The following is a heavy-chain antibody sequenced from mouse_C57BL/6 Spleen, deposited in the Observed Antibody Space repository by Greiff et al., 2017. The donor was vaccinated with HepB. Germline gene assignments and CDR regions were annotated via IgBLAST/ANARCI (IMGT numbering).Heavy chain of an antibody. J-gene: IGHJ1*03. D-gene: IGHD1-1*01. CDR1: GYTFTTYP. V-gene: IGHV1-47*01. CDR3: ARSYGSRRGYWYFDV. Sequence: QVHVKQSGAELVKPGASVKMSCKASGYTFTTYPIEWMKQNHGKSLEWIGNFHPYNDDTKYNEKFKGKATLTVEKSSSTVYLELSRLTSDDSAVYYCARSYGSRRGYWYFDVWGTGTTVTVSS. CDR2: FHPYNDDT.